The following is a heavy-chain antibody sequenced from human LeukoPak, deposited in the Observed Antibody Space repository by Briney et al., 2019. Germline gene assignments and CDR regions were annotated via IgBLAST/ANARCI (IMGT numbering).Heavy chain of an antibody. CDR3: AASYYYGSGSYGTLGY. Sequence: GASVKVSCKASGGTFSSYAISWVRQAPGQGLEWMGGIIPIFGTANYAQKFQGRVTITADESTSTAYMEMSSLRSEDTAVYYCAASYYYGSGSYGTLGYLGQGTLVPVFS. CDR1: GGTFSSYA. CDR2: IIPIFGTA. D-gene: IGHD3-10*01. V-gene: IGHV1-69*13. J-gene: IGHJ4*02.